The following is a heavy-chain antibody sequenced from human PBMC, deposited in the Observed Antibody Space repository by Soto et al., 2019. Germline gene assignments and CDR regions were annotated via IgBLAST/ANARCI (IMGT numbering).Heavy chain of an antibody. D-gene: IGHD3-3*01. V-gene: IGHV3-74*01. CDR1: GFTFSSYW. Sequence: GGSLRLSCAASGFTFSSYWMHWVRQAPGKGLVWVSRINSDGSSTSYADSVKGRFTISRDNAKNTLYLQMNSLRAEDTAVYYCARGGITIFGVAAGWYYGMDVWGQGTTVTVSS. CDR3: ARGGITIFGVAAGWYYGMDV. J-gene: IGHJ6*02. CDR2: INSDGSST.